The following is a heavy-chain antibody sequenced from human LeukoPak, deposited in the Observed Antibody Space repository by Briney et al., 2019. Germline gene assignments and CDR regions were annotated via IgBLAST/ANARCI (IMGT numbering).Heavy chain of an antibody. Sequence: GGSLRLSCAASGFTFSSYEMKWVRQAPGKGVEGVSYISSSGSKIYYADSVKGRFTISRDNEKNSLDLQINSLSADDTAVYYSAELGITMIGGVWGKGTTVTISS. J-gene: IGHJ6*04. CDR2: ISSSGSKI. CDR1: GFTFSSYE. V-gene: IGHV3-48*03. CDR3: AELGITMIGGV. D-gene: IGHD3-10*02.